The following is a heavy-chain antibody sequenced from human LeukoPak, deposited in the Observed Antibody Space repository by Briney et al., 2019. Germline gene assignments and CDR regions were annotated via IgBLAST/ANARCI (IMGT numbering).Heavy chain of an antibody. D-gene: IGHD6-19*01. CDR3: AREGSGRYVGTGAQS. V-gene: IGHV3-7*01. CDR1: GFTFSSYW. J-gene: IGHJ5*02. CDR2: IKEDGSEI. Sequence: PGGSPRLSCAASGFTFSSYWMSWVRQAPGKGLEWVANIKEDGSEIHYVDSVKGRFTISRDNAKNSVYLQMNSLRAEDTSVYYCAREGSGRYVGTGAQSWGQGTLVTVSS.